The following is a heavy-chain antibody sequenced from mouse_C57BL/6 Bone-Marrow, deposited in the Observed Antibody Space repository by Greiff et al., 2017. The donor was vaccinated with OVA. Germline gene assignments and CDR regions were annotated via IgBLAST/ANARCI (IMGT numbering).Heavy chain of an antibody. D-gene: IGHD2-4*01. CDR2: FHPNSGST. Sequence: VQLQQPGAELVKPGASVKLSCKASGYTFTSYWMHWVKQRPGQGLEWIGMFHPNSGSTNYNEKFKSKATLTVDKSSSTAYMQLSSLTSEDSAVYYCARPYDYDRDYYDMDYWGQGTSVTVSS. J-gene: IGHJ4*01. CDR3: ARPYDYDRDYYDMDY. V-gene: IGHV1-64*01. CDR1: GYTFTSYW.